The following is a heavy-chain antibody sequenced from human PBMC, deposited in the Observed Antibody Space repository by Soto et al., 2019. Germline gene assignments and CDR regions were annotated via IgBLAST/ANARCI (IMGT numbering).Heavy chain of an antibody. CDR3: ARDGQWLVRYAFDI. CDR1: GYTFTSYG. V-gene: IGHV1-18*01. Sequence: ASVKVSCTASGYTFTSYGISWVRQAPGQGLEWMGWISAYNGNTNYAQKLQGRVTMTTDTSTSTAYMELRSLRSDDTAVYYCARDGQWLVRYAFDIWGQGTMVTVSS. D-gene: IGHD6-19*01. CDR2: ISAYNGNT. J-gene: IGHJ3*02.